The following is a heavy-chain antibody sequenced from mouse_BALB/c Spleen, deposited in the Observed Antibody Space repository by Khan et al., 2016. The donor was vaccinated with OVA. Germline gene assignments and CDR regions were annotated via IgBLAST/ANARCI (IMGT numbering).Heavy chain of an antibody. Sequence: QIQLEQSGPELKKPGETVKISCKASGYTFKNHGMNWVKQAPGKGLKWMGWINTYTGEPTYVAYFKGRFAFSVETSASTAYLQINNLKNEDTATXSASNPSVVSYVMNYWGQGTSVTVSS. V-gene: IGHV9-1*03. CDR3: SNPSVVSYVMNY. CDR1: GYTFKNHG. D-gene: IGHD6-1*01. CDR2: INTYTGEP. J-gene: IGHJ4*01.